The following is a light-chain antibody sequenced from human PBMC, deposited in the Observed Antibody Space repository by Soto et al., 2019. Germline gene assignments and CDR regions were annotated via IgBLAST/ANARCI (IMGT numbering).Light chain of an antibody. CDR2: EVS. CDR3: SSYTSSSTLRI. J-gene: IGLJ1*01. CDR1: SSDVGGYNY. V-gene: IGLV2-14*01. Sequence: QSALTQPASVSGSPGQSITIYCTGTSSDVGGYNYVSWYQQHPGKAPKLMMYEVSNRPSGVSNRFSGSKSGNTASLTISGLQAEDEADYYCSSYTSSSTLRIFGTGTKVTAL.